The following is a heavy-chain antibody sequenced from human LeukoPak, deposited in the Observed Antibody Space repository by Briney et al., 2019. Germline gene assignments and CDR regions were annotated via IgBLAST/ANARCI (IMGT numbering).Heavy chain of an antibody. V-gene: IGHV4-59*11. D-gene: IGHD1-26*01. CDR2: IYYSGST. J-gene: IGHJ4*01. CDR3: ASDIGAAAEY. Sequence: KAAESLTLTCTVSGGSISSHNWSWVRQPPGKGLEWVGYIYYSGSTNYNASLVRRGTILLDTYKNQFSLKLSSVPAADTAVYYCASDIGAAAEYWGQGTLVTVSS. CDR1: GGSISSHN.